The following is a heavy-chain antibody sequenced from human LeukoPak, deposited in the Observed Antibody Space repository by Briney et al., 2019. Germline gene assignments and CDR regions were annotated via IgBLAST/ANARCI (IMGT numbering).Heavy chain of an antibody. J-gene: IGHJ5*02. CDR2: IYYSGST. CDR3: ARDVGYCSSTSSYPGGWFDP. V-gene: IGHV4-31*03. CDR1: GGSVSSASYYY. Sequence: SETLSLTCTVSGGSVSSASYYYWSWIRQPPGKGLEWIGYIYYSGSTYYNPSLKSRVTISVDTSKNQFSLKLSSVTAADTAVYYCARDVGYCSSTSSYPGGWFDPWGQGTLVTVSS. D-gene: IGHD2-2*01.